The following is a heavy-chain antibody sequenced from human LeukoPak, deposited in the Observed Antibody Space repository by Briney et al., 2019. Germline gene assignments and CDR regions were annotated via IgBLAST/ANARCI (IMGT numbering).Heavy chain of an antibody. D-gene: IGHD3-10*01. J-gene: IGHJ6*03. CDR1: GGSISSSSYY. V-gene: IGHV4-39*01. Sequence: SETLSLTCTVSGGSISSSSYYWGWIRQPPGKGLEWIGSIYYSGSTYYNPSLKSRVTISVDTSKNQFSLKLSSVTAADTAVYYCAKGGFGEFGYYYYMDVWGKGTTVTISS. CDR3: AKGGFGEFGYYYYMDV. CDR2: IYYSGST.